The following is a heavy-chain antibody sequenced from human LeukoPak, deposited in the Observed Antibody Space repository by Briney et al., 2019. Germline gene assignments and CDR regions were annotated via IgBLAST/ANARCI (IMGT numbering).Heavy chain of an antibody. CDR3: ARGGGVTYYGSTGYLWYFDY. J-gene: IGHJ4*02. CDR1: GDSISSHY. D-gene: IGHD3-22*01. Sequence: PSETLSLTCTVSGDSISSHYWSWIRQPPGKGLEWIGYICYSGSTKFNPSLKSRVTISVDTSKNQFSLKLSSVTAADTAVYYCARGGGVTYYGSTGYLWYFDYWGQGTLVTVSS. V-gene: IGHV4-59*11. CDR2: ICYSGST.